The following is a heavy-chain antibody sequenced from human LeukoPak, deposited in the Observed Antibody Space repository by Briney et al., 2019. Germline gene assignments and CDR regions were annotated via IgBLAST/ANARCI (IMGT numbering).Heavy chain of an antibody. CDR3: TKGDLAPSPIYHY. D-gene: IGHD3-16*02. J-gene: IGHJ4*01. Sequence: GGSLRLSCVGSGYSFSTDDITWVRQAPGKGPEWVSVVSGHGDNPYYADYVRGRFTTSRDTSKNTPYLQMNSLRADDTAVYYCTKGDLAPSPIYHYWGRGTLVTVSS. CDR1: GYSFSTDD. CDR2: VSGHGDNP. V-gene: IGHV3-23*01.